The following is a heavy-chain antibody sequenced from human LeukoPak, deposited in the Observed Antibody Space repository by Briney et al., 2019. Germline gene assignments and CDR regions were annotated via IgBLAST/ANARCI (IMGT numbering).Heavy chain of an antibody. D-gene: IGHD3-10*01. CDR1: GYTFTSYY. J-gene: IGHJ5*02. CDR3: ARDIWSGFGEPYWVDP. Sequence: ASVKVSCKASGYTFTSYYMHWVRQAPGQGLEWMGIINPSGGSTSYAQKFQGRVTMTRDTSTSTVYMELSSLRSEDTAVYYCARDIWSGFGEPYWVDPWGQGTLVTVSS. V-gene: IGHV1-46*01. CDR2: INPSGGST.